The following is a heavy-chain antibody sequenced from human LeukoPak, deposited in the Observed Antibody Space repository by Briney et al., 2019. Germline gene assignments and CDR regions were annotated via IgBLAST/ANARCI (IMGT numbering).Heavy chain of an antibody. V-gene: IGHV3-9*01. CDR1: GFTLDDYA. D-gene: IGHD7-27*01. J-gene: IGHJ4*02. Sequence: GRSLRLSCAASGFTLDDYAMHWVRQAPGKGLEWVSGISWNSGSIGYADSVKGRFTISRDNAKNSLYLQMNSLRAEDTALYYCAKALKLGPFDYWGQGTLVTVSS. CDR2: ISWNSGSI. CDR3: AKALKLGPFDY.